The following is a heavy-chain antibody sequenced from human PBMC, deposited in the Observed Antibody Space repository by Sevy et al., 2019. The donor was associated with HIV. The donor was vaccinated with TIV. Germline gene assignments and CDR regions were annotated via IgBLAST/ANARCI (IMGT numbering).Heavy chain of an antibody. V-gene: IGHV5-51*01. Sequence: GESLKISCKGSGYSFTNYWIGWVRQMPGKGLEWMGRIYPGDSDTKYSPSFQGQVTISADKSISTAYLQWSSLKASDTAISYCARRSTGIVGTHFDYWGQGTLVTVSS. D-gene: IGHD1-26*01. CDR3: ARRSTGIVGTHFDY. CDR2: IYPGDSDT. J-gene: IGHJ4*02. CDR1: GYSFTNYW.